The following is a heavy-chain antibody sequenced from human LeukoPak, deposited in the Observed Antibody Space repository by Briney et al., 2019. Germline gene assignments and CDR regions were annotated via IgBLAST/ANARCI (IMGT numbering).Heavy chain of an antibody. CDR1: GFTFSSYA. J-gene: IGHJ5*02. V-gene: IGHV3-23*01. D-gene: IGHD6-19*01. Sequence: GGSLRLSCAASGFTFSSYAMSWVRQAEGKGLEWVSAISGSGGSTYYADSVKGRFTISRDNSKNTLYLQMNSLRAEDTAVYYCAKEPKWLVRGGDNWFDPWGQGTLVTVSS. CDR3: AKEPKWLVRGGDNWFDP. CDR2: ISGSGGST.